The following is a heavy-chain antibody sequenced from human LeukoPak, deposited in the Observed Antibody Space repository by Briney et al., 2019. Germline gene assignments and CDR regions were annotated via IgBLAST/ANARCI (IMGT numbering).Heavy chain of an antibody. CDR3: ARGGNRFGGFYFDY. CDR2: INHRGTT. CDR1: GDSMRTSDHY. V-gene: IGHV4-31*03. Sequence: PSQTLSLTCTVSGDSMRTSDHYWAWIRQHTGKGPETIGFINHRGTTNHNPSLKNRVAISVDASKNQFSLRLSSMTAADTAVYFCARGGNRFGGFYFDYRGQGILVTVSS. J-gene: IGHJ4*02. D-gene: IGHD3-10*01.